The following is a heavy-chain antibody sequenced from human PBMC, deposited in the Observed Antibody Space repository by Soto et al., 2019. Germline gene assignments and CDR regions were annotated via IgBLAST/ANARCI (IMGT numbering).Heavy chain of an antibody. D-gene: IGHD2-15*01. V-gene: IGHV3-7*01. J-gene: IGHJ6*03. CDR2: IKQDGSEK. Sequence: GGSLRLSCAASGFTFSSYWMSWVRQAPGKGLEWVANIKQDGSEKYYVDSVKGRFTISRDNAKNSLYLQMNSLRAEDTAVYYCAREISGCSGGSCLLGIYYYYYMDVWGKGTTVTVSS. CDR1: GFTFSSYW. CDR3: AREISGCSGGSCLLGIYYYYYMDV.